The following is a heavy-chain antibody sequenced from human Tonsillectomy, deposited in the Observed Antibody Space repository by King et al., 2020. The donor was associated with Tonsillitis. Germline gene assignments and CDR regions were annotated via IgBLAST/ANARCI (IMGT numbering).Heavy chain of an antibody. D-gene: IGHD5-24*01. CDR3: ARVGRDGYTLATTP. V-gene: IGHV4-59*01. Sequence: QLQESGPGLVKPSETLSLTCTVSGGSISSYYWSWIRQPPGKGLEWSGYIYYSGSTNYNPSLKSRVTISVDTSKNQFSLKLSSVTAADTAVYYCARVGRDGYTLATTPWGQGTLVTVSS. J-gene: IGHJ4*02. CDR2: IYYSGST. CDR1: GGSISSYY.